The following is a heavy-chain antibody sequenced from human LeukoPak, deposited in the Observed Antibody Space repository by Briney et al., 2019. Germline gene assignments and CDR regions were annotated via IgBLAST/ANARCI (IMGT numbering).Heavy chain of an antibody. CDR3: VGAIGSAGGY. V-gene: IGHV3-7*04. CDR2: INQDGSVK. J-gene: IGHJ4*02. D-gene: IGHD6-13*01. Sequence: GGSLRLSCAASGFTFNTYWMHWVRQAPGKGLEWVANINQDGSVKYSVDSVKGRFTISRDNAENSLYLQMNSLRAEDTALYYCVGAIGSAGGYWGQGTLVTVSS. CDR1: GFTFNTYW.